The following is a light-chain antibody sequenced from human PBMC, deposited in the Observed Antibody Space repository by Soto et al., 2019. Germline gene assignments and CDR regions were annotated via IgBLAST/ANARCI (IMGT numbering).Light chain of an antibody. V-gene: IGKV3-11*01. CDR3: QQRSNWPPKYT. CDR2: DAS. CDR1: QSVSSY. J-gene: IGKJ2*01. Sequence: EIVLPQSPATLPLSPGVRATLSCRASQSVSSYLAWYQQKPGQAPRLLIYDASNRATGIPARFSGSGSGTDFTLTISSLEPEDFAVYYCQQRSNWPPKYTFGQGTKLEIK.